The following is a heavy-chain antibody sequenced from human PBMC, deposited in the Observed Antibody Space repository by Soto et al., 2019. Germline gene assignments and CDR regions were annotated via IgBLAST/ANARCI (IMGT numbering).Heavy chain of an antibody. V-gene: IGHV3-74*01. CDR3: ARGAGGLDY. CDR2: INNDGSDT. CDR1: GFIFSNNW. D-gene: IGHD3-10*01. J-gene: IGHJ4*02. Sequence: EVQLVESGGGFVQPGGSLRLSCAASGFIFSNNWIHWVRQAPGKGLEWVSHINNDGSDTSYADSVKGRFTISRDNAKNTGFLQMNSVRAEDTAMYYCARGAGGLDYWGQGTLVTVSS.